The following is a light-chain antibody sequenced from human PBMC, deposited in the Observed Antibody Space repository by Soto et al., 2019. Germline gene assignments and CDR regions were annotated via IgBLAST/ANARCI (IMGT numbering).Light chain of an antibody. CDR1: SSDVGGYNY. J-gene: IGLJ1*01. V-gene: IGLV2-8*01. CDR2: EVN. CDR3: SSYAGSRNV. Sequence: QSALTQPPSASWSPGQSVAISCTGTSSDVGGYNYVSWYQQHPGKAPKLMIYEVNKRPSGVPDRFSGSKSGNTASLTVSGLKAEDEADYYCSSYAGSRNVFGTGTKVTVL.